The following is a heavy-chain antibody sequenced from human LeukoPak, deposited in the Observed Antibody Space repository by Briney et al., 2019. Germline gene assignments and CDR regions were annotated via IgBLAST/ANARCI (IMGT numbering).Heavy chain of an antibody. V-gene: IGHV4-59*01. CDR2: IYYSGST. D-gene: IGHD1-26*01. Sequence: SETLSLTCAVSGGSISSYYWSWIRQPPGKGLEWIGYIYYSGSTNYNPSLKSRVTISVDTSKNQFSLKLSSVTAADTAVYYCASGSYYSSVDYWGQGTLVTVSS. CDR3: ASGSYYSSVDY. CDR1: GGSISSYY. J-gene: IGHJ4*02.